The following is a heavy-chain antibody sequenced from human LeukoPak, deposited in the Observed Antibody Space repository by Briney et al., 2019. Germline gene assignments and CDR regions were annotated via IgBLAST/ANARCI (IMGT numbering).Heavy chain of an antibody. CDR3: ASSIAAADLRY. D-gene: IGHD6-13*01. V-gene: IGHV4-30-2*01. Sequence: SQTLSLTCAVSGGSISSGGYSWSWIRQPPGKGLEWIGYIYHSGSTYYNPSLKSRVTISVDRSKNQFSLKLSSVTAADTAVYYCASSIAAADLRYWGQGTLVTVSS. J-gene: IGHJ4*02. CDR2: IYHSGST. CDR1: GGSISSGGYS.